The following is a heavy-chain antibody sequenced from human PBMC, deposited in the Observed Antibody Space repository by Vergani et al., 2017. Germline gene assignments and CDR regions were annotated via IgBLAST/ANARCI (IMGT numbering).Heavy chain of an antibody. Sequence: EVQLVESGGGLVKPGESLRLACAASGFTFSSYSMNWVRQTPGKGLEWVASISRSSDYISYADSVKGRFTIPRDNAEISLFLQLNSLSDEDTAVYYCARGDQSYDDFRSGLPTYFMDVWGKGTTVTVSS. CDR3: ARGDQSYDDFRSGLPTYFMDV. CDR1: GFTFSSYS. V-gene: IGHV3-21*01. D-gene: IGHD3-3*01. CDR2: ISRSSDYI. J-gene: IGHJ6*03.